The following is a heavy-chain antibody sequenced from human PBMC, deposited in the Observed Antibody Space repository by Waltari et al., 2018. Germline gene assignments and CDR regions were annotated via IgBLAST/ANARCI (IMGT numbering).Heavy chain of an antibody. CDR3: ARAYGNYANWFDP. D-gene: IGHD4-17*01. Sequence: QVQLVQSGAEVKKPGASVKVSCKASGYTFTSYDINWVRQATGQGLEWMGWMNHSGSNKGSAKKYQGGGTMTRNTSISTAYMELSSLRSGDTAVYYCARAYGNYANWFDPWGQGTLVTVSS. CDR2: MNHSGSNK. V-gene: IGHV1-8*02. CDR1: GYTFTSYD. J-gene: IGHJ5*02.